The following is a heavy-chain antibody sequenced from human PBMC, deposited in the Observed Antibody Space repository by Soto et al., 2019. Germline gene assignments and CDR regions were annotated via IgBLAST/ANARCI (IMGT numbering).Heavy chain of an antibody. J-gene: IGHJ4*02. V-gene: IGHV1-46*01. D-gene: IGHD3-22*01. CDR1: GYTLIMYY. CDR3: ARSHYSSGYYYDIDY. Sequence: ASVKVSCKASGYTLIMYYIHWMRQAPGQGLEWMGLINPSGGSTIYAQKFQGRVTMTRDTSTSTVYMDLSSLRSEDTAVYYCARSHYSSGYYYDIDYWGQGTQVTVSS. CDR2: INPSGGST.